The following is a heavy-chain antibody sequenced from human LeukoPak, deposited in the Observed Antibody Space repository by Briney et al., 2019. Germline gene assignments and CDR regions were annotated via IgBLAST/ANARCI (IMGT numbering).Heavy chain of an antibody. D-gene: IGHD3-10*01. Sequence: SETLSLTCTVSGGSISSYYWSWIRQPPGKGLEWIGYIYYSGSTNYNPSLKSRVTISVDTSKNQFSLKLSSVTAADTAVYYCARSNGYYGSGSYYNFDYWGQGTLVTVSS. CDR3: ARSNGYYGSGSYYNFDY. CDR1: GGSISSYY. J-gene: IGHJ4*02. CDR2: IYYSGST. V-gene: IGHV4-59*01.